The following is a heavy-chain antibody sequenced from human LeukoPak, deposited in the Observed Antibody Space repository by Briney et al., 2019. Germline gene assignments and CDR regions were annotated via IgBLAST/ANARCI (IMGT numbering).Heavy chain of an antibody. D-gene: IGHD3-3*01. Sequence: PGGSLRLSCAASGFTFSGSTIHWVRQASGKGLEWVGRIRTNPNNYATAYGTSVKGRFTLSRDDSRNTAYLQMNSLKTEDTAVYYCATDRNAGKYYDFWGQGTLVTVSS. J-gene: IGHJ4*02. V-gene: IGHV3-73*01. CDR2: IRTNPNNYAT. CDR3: ATDRNAGKYYDF. CDR1: GFTFSGST.